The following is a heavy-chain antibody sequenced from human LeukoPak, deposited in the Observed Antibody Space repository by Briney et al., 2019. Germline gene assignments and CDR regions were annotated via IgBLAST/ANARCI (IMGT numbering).Heavy chain of an antibody. CDR1: GYSFTRYY. D-gene: IGHD2-2*01. CDR3: VRDRTKYCSSTSCPLDY. Sequence: ASVKVSCKASGYSFTRYYMHWVRQAPGQGLEWMGWINPYSGGTNYAQKFQGRVTMTRDTSISTAYMELSRLRSDDTAVYYCVRDRTKYCSSTSCPLDYWGQGTLVTVSS. J-gene: IGHJ4*02. CDR2: INPYSGGT. V-gene: IGHV1-2*02.